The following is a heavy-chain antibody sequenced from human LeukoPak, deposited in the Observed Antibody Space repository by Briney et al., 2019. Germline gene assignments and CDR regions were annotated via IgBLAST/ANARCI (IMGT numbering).Heavy chain of an antibody. J-gene: IGHJ4*02. D-gene: IGHD1-20*01. Sequence: GGSLRLSCAASGFTFSSYAMHWVRQAPGKGLEWVAVISYDGSNKYYADSVKGRFTISRDNSKNTLYLQMNSLRAEDTAVYYCARPPSGYNWNGPDSWGQGTLVTVTS. CDR1: GFTFSSYA. V-gene: IGHV3-30*04. CDR2: ISYDGSNK. CDR3: ARPPSGYNWNGPDS.